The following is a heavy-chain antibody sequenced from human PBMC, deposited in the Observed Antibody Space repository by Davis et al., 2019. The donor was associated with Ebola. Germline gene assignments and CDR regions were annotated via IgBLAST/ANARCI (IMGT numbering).Heavy chain of an antibody. D-gene: IGHD2-15*01. CDR2: ISGSGGST. CDR3: ASLLGDIVVVVAATGGFDY. V-gene: IGHV3-23*01. J-gene: IGHJ4*02. CDR1: VITFSSYA. Sequence: GESLKISCTASVITFSSYAMTWVRQAPGKGLEWVSAISGSGGSTYYADSVKGRFTISRDNSKNTLYMQMNSLRAEDTAVYYCASLLGDIVVVVAATGGFDYWGQGTLVTVSS.